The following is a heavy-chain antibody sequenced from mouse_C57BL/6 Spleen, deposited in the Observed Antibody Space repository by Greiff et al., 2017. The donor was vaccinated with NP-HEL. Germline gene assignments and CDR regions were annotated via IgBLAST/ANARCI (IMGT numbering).Heavy chain of an antibody. CDR1: GYTFTDYN. CDR2: INPNNGGT. V-gene: IGHV1-22*01. D-gene: IGHD2-4*01. J-gene: IGHJ3*01. Sequence: VQLQQSGPELVKPGASVKMSCKASGYTFTDYNMHWVKQSHGKSLEWIGYINPNNGGTSYNQKFKGKATLTVNKSSSTAYMELRSLTSEDSAVYYCARPFYYDYGFAYWGQGTLVTVSA. CDR3: ARPFYYDYGFAY.